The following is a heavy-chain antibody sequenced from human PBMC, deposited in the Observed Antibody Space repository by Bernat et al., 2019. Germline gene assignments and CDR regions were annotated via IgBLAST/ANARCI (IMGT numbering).Heavy chain of an antibody. Sequence: QVQLQESGPGLVKPSETRSLTCTVSGGASSNYYGSWIRQPPGKGLEWIWCSYYSGSTNYNPSLKSRVTISIDTSKNQFSLELGSVPAADTAVYYCARHSLLWDGDYIRWFDPWGQGTLVTVSS. J-gene: IGHJ5*02. CDR2: SYYSGST. D-gene: IGHD4-17*01. CDR1: GGASSNYY. V-gene: IGHV4-59*08. CDR3: ARHSLLWDGDYIRWFDP.